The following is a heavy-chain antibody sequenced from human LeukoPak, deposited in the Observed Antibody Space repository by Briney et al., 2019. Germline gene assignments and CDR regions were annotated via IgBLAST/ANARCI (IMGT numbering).Heavy chain of an antibody. D-gene: IGHD5-12*01. CDR3: AKEGGYDGVDW. CDR1: GITFSIYT. CDR2: IVGSGRNT. Sequence: GGSLRLSCAASGITFSIYTMSWVRQAPGPGLEWVSAIVGSGRNTYYADSVKGRFTISRDNSKNTLYLQMNSLRAEDTAVYHCAKEGGYDGVDWWGQGTLVTVSS. V-gene: IGHV3-23*01. J-gene: IGHJ4*02.